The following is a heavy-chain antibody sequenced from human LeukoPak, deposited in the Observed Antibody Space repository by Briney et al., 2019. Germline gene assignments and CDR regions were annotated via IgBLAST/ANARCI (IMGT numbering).Heavy chain of an antibody. Sequence: SETLSLTCTVSGGSISSYYWSWLRQPPGKGLEWIGEINHSGSTNYNPSLKSRVTISVDTSKNQFSLKLSSVTAADTAVYYCASQARIQLWLRDYYYYYMDVWGKGTTVTISS. V-gene: IGHV4-34*01. D-gene: IGHD5-18*01. CDR1: GGSISSYY. CDR2: INHSGST. CDR3: ASQARIQLWLRDYYYYYMDV. J-gene: IGHJ6*03.